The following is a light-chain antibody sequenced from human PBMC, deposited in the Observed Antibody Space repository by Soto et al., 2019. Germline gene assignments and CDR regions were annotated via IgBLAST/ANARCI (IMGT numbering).Light chain of an antibody. Sequence: EIGLTQYPGTLSLSPGERATLSCRAGQSVSRYLAWYQQKPGQAPRLLIYDASNRATGIPARLSGSGYGTDFTLTISSLETEDFAVYYCQQRSNWPITFGQGTRLEIK. J-gene: IGKJ5*01. CDR1: QSVSRY. CDR3: QQRSNWPIT. CDR2: DAS. V-gene: IGKV3-11*01.